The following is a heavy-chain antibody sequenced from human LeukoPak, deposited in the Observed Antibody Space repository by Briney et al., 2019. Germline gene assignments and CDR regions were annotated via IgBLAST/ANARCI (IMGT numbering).Heavy chain of an antibody. V-gene: IGHV3-30*18. CDR1: GFTFSSYG. Sequence: PGGSLRLSCAASGFTFSSYGMHWVRQAPGKGLEGGAVISYDGSNKYYADSVKGRFTISRDNSKNTLYLQMNSLRAEDTAVYYCAQGRLTYYFDSWGQGTLVTVSS. J-gene: IGHJ4*02. D-gene: IGHD3-9*01. CDR2: ISYDGSNK. CDR3: AQGRLTYYFDS.